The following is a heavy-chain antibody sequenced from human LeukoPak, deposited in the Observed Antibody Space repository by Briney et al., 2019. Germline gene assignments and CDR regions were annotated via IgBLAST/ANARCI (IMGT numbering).Heavy chain of an antibody. CDR3: ARVGLYGDYGLDY. D-gene: IGHD4-17*01. CDR1: GYTFTSYD. V-gene: IGHV1-46*01. Sequence: ASVKVSCKASGYTFTSYDINWVRQAPGQGLEWMGIINPSGGSTSYAQKFQGRVTMTRDTSTSTVYMELSSLRSEDTAVYYCARVGLYGDYGLDYWGQGTLVTVSS. CDR2: INPSGGST. J-gene: IGHJ4*02.